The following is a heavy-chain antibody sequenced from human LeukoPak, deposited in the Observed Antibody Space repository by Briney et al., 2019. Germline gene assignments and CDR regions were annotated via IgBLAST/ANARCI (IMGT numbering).Heavy chain of an antibody. J-gene: IGHJ3*02. Sequence: SETLSLTCTVSGGSISSYYWSWIRQPAGKGLEWIGRIYTSGSTNYNPSLKSRVTMSVDTSKNQFSLKLSSVTAADTAVYYCARDGYCSSTSCYTDAFDIWGQGTMVTVSS. CDR2: IYTSGST. V-gene: IGHV4-4*07. CDR3: ARDGYCSSTSCYTDAFDI. D-gene: IGHD2-2*02. CDR1: GGSISSYY.